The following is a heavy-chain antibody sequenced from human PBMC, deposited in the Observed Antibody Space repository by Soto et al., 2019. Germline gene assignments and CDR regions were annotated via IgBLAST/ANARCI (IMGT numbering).Heavy chain of an antibody. V-gene: IGHV1-2*02. D-gene: IGHD6-19*01. CDR2: IDPNSGGA. CDR3: ARDDGYSSAGGDY. Sequence: QVQLVQSGGEVKKPGASVKVSCKASGYAFTDYYMHWVRQAPGQGLEWMGWIDPNSGGAKYVQKFQGTVTLTRDTSISTAYMEMSRLTSDDTAVYYCARDDGYSSAGGDYWGQGTLVTVSS. J-gene: IGHJ4*02. CDR1: GYAFTDYY.